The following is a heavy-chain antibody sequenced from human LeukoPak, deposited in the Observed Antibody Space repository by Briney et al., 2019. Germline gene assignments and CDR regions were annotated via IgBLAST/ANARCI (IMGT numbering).Heavy chain of an antibody. CDR3: ARLVYSLDGSGYNWFDP. CDR2: IHTSGST. Sequence: PSETLSLTCAVSGGAISSNYWSWIRQPSGKGLEWIGYIHTSGSTNYIPSLKSRVTISVDTSKNQFSLKLSSVTAADTAVYYCARLVYSLDGSGYNWFDPWGQGTLVTVSS. V-gene: IGHV4-4*09. CDR1: GGAISSNY. D-gene: IGHD2-15*01. J-gene: IGHJ5*02.